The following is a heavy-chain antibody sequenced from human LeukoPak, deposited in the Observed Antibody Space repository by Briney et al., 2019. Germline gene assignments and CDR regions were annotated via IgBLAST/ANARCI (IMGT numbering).Heavy chain of an antibody. D-gene: IGHD3-22*01. V-gene: IGHV1-18*01. CDR2: ISGFNGDT. CDR1: GYTFNNYG. CDR3: AREENYYYDNTGYYFGAFDI. J-gene: IGHJ3*02. Sequence: VASVKVSCKASGYTFNNYGIAWVRQAPGQGLEWMGWISGFNGDTKYAQKLQGRVTVTTDTSTSTAYMELRSLGSDDTAVYYCAREENYYYDNTGYYFGAFDIWGQGTMVTVSS.